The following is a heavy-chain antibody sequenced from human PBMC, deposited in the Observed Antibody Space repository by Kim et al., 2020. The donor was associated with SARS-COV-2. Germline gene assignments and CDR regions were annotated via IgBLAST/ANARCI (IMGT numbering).Heavy chain of an antibody. CDR3: ARDQRLGYCSSTSCYLAIDP. D-gene: IGHD2-2*01. Sequence: ASVKVSCKASGYTFTSYGISWVRQAPGQGLEWMGWISAYNGNTNYAQKLQGRVTMTTDTSTSTAYMELRSLRSDDTAVYYCARDQRLGYCSSTSCYLAIDPWGQGTLVTVSS. CDR2: ISAYNGNT. CDR1: GYTFTSYG. J-gene: IGHJ5*02. V-gene: IGHV1-18*04.